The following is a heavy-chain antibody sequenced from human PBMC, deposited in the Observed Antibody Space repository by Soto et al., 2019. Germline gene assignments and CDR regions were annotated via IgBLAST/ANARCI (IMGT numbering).Heavy chain of an antibody. V-gene: IGHV3-30*18. CDR3: AKTSHFALGDLYYFDY. CDR1: GFTFSSYG. Sequence: QVQLVESGGGVVQPGRSLRLSCAASGFTFSSYGMHWVRQAPGKGLEWVAVISYDGSNKYYADSVKGRFTISRDNSKNTLYLQMNSLSAEDTAVYYCAKTSHFALGDLYYFDYWGQGTLVTVSS. J-gene: IGHJ4*02. D-gene: IGHD3-16*01. CDR2: ISYDGSNK.